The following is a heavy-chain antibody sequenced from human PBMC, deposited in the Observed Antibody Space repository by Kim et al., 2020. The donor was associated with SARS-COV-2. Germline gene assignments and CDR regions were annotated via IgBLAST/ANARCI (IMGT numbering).Heavy chain of an antibody. CDR1: GGSFSGYY. V-gene: IGHV4-34*01. J-gene: IGHJ4*02. Sequence: SETLSLTCAVYGGSFSGYYWSWIRQPPGKGLEWIGEINHSGSTNYNPSLKSRVTISVDTSKNQFSLKLSSVTAADTAVYYCARSKVRGYIDYWGQGTLVTVSS. CDR3: ARSKVRGYIDY. CDR2: INHSGST. D-gene: IGHD3-10*01.